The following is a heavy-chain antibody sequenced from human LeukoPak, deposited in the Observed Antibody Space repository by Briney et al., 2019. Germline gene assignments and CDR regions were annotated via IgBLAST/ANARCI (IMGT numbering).Heavy chain of an antibody. Sequence: ASVKVSCKASGYTFTSYGISWVRQAPGQGLEWMGWISAYNGNTNYAQKLQGRVTMTTDTSTSTAYMELRSLRSDDTAVYYYARDGDYDILTGTMALGWFDPWGQGTLVTVSS. CDR2: ISAYNGNT. CDR1: GYTFTSYG. CDR3: ARDGDYDILTGTMALGWFDP. D-gene: IGHD3-9*01. J-gene: IGHJ5*02. V-gene: IGHV1-18*01.